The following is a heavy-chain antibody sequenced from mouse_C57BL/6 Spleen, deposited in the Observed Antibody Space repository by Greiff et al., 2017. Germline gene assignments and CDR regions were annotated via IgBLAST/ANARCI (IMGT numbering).Heavy chain of an antibody. J-gene: IGHJ4*01. D-gene: IGHD2-3*01. CDR1: GYSFTDYN. CDR2: INPNYGTT. CDR3: ATLYDYGAMDY. Sequence: EVKLMESGPELVKPGASVKISCKASGYSFTDYNMNWVKQSNGKSLEWIGVINPNYGTTSYNQKFKGKATLTVDQSSSTAYMQLNSLTSEDSAVYYCATLYDYGAMDYWGQGTSVTVSS. V-gene: IGHV1-39*01.